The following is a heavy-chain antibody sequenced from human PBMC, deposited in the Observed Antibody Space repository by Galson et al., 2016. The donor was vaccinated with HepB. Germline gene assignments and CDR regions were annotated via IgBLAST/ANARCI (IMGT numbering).Heavy chain of an antibody. Sequence: SVKVSCKASGNTFTDYVSWVRQAPGQGLEWMGRINTNSGGTNYALAFHGRITMTRDTATRTLYMELRTLRSDDTAVYYCATQLVPGSGSWGQGTLVVVSS. CDR3: ATQLVPGSGS. D-gene: IGHD1-1*01. J-gene: IGHJ5*02. CDR2: INTNSGGT. CDR1: GNTFTDY. V-gene: IGHV1-2*06.